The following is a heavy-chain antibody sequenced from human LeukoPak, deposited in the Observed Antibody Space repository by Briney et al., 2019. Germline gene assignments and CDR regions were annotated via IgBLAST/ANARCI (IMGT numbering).Heavy chain of an antibody. J-gene: IGHJ5*02. Sequence: GGSLRLSCAASGFTFSSYAMHWVRQAPGKGLEGVAVISYDGSNKYYADSVKGRFTISRDNSKNTLYLQMNSLRAEDTAAYYCARVAHNWNFDPWGQGTLVTVSS. CDR3: ARVAHNWNFDP. D-gene: IGHD1-20*01. CDR2: ISYDGSNK. V-gene: IGHV3-30*01. CDR1: GFTFSSYA.